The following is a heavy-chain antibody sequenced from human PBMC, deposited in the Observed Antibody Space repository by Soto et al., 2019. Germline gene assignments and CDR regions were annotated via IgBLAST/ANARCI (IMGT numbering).Heavy chain of an antibody. D-gene: IGHD1-26*01. CDR2: XXXXGXXX. Sequence: LXXSCAASGFTFSNYGMYWVRQAPGKGLEXXXXXXXXGXXXLYXXQMXGXXXXXRXXXXXXLYLKMKSLRAEDTAVYYCVKGIGNYWALDYWGQGTMVTVYS. CDR3: VKGIGNYWALDY. CDR1: GFTFSNYG. J-gene: IGHJ4*02. V-gene: IGHV3-30*18.